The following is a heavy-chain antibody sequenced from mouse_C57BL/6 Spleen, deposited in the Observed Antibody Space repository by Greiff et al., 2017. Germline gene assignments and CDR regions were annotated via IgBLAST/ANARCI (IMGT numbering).Heavy chain of an antibody. CDR2: IWGGGST. CDR1: GFSLTSYG. D-gene: IGHD1-1*01. J-gene: IGHJ4*01. CDR3: AKHTDGSRGAMDH. V-gene: IGHV2-9*01. Sequence: VQLVESGPGLVAPSQSLSITCTVSGFSLTSYGVDWVRQPPGKGLEWLGVIWGGGSTNYNSAHMSRLSSSKDNSMSQVFLKMNRLQTNDTAMYYCAKHTDGSRGAMDHWGQGTSVTVSS.